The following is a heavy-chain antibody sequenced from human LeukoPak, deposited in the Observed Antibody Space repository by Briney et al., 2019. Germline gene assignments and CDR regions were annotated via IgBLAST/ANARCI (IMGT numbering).Heavy chain of an antibody. V-gene: IGHV3-11*01. CDR3: ASSGDQLLGRWLVFNAFDI. D-gene: IGHD2-2*01. CDR1: GFTFSDYY. Sequence: GGSLRLSCAASGFTFSDYYMSWIRRAPGKGLEWVSYISSSGSTIYYADSVKGRFTISRDNAKNSLYLQMNSLRAEDTAVYYCASSGDQLLGRWLVFNAFDIWGQGTMVTVSS. CDR2: ISSSGSTI. J-gene: IGHJ3*02.